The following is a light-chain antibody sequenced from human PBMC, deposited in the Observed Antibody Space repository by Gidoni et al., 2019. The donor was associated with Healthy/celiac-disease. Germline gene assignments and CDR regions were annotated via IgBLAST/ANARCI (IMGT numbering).Light chain of an antibody. CDR2: DAS. CDR3: QQRSNWLWT. CDR1: QSVSSD. J-gene: IGKJ1*01. Sequence: DIVLTQSPATLSLSPGERATLSCRASQSVSSDLAWYQQKPGQAPRLLIYDASNRATGIPARFSGSGSGTDFTLTISSLEPEDFAVYYCQQRSNWLWTFGQGTKVEIK. V-gene: IGKV3-11*01.